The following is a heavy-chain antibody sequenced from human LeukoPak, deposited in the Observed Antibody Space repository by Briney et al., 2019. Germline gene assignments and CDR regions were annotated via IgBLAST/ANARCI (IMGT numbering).Heavy chain of an antibody. CDR3: AKAGTIFGVVILPPDFDY. D-gene: IGHD3-3*01. Sequence: PGGSLRLSCAASGFTFSNYGMSWVRQAPGKGLEWVSAISGSGGSTYYADSVKGRFTISRDNSKNTLYLQMNSLRAEDTAVYYCAKAGTIFGVVILPPDFDYWGQGTLVTVSS. CDR1: GFTFSNYG. J-gene: IGHJ4*02. CDR2: ISGSGGST. V-gene: IGHV3-23*01.